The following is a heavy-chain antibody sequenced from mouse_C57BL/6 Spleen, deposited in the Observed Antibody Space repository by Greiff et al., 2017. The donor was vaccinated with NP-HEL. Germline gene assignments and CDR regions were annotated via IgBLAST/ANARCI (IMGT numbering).Heavy chain of an antibody. Sequence: QVQLKQPGAELVRPGTSVKLSCKASGYTFTSYWMHWVKQRPGQGLEWIGVIDPSDSYTNYNQKFKGKATLTVDTSSSTAYMQLSSLTSEDSAVYYCARVYYGSSYGYFDVWGTGTTVTVSS. V-gene: IGHV1-59*01. D-gene: IGHD1-1*01. CDR1: GYTFTSYW. CDR2: IDPSDSYT. J-gene: IGHJ1*03. CDR3: ARVYYGSSYGYFDV.